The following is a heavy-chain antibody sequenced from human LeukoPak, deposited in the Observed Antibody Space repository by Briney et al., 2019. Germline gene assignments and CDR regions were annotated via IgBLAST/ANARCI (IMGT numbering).Heavy chain of an antibody. Sequence: SETLSLTCTVSGGSISGYFWSWIRQPAGKGLEWIGRIYATGTTNYNPPLKSRVTMSVDTSKNQFSLNLTSVTAADTAVYYCAREGGGSNRCLDWGQGTLVTVSS. D-gene: IGHD3-16*02. CDR3: AREGGGSNRCLD. CDR1: GGSISGYF. V-gene: IGHV4-4*07. J-gene: IGHJ1*01. CDR2: IYATGTT.